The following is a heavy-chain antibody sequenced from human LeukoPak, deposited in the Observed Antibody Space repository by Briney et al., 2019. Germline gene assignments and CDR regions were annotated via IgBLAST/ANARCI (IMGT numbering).Heavy chain of an antibody. Sequence: GGSLRLSCAASGFTFDDYAMHWVRQAPGKGLEWVSGISWNSGSTGYADSVKGRFTISRDNAKNSLYLQMNSLRAEDTALYYCAKDISTYYDFWSGYPSGMDVWGQGTTVTVSS. J-gene: IGHJ6*02. CDR1: GFTFDDYA. CDR2: ISWNSGST. D-gene: IGHD3-3*01. V-gene: IGHV3-9*01. CDR3: AKDISTYYDFWSGYPSGMDV.